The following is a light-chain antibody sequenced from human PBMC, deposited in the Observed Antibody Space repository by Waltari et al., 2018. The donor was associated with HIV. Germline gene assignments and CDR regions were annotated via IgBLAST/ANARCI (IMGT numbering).Light chain of an antibody. Sequence: QSVLTQPPSASGTPGQRVTIPCSGSSSNIGSNTVNWYQQVPGTAPKLLIYSNNQRPSGVPDRFSGSKSGTSASLAISGLQSEEEADYYCAAWDDSLSGYVFGTGTKVTVL. CDR1: SSNIGSNT. V-gene: IGLV1-44*01. J-gene: IGLJ1*01. CDR3: AAWDDSLSGYV. CDR2: SNN.